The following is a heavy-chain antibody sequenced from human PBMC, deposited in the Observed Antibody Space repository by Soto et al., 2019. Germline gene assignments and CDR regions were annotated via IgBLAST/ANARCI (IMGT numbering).Heavy chain of an antibody. V-gene: IGHV3-48*02. CDR2: ISSSSSTI. CDR1: GFTFSSYS. D-gene: IGHD3-22*01. CDR3: ARGGYYDSSGYPSY. J-gene: IGHJ4*02. Sequence: GGSLRLSCAASGFTFSSYSMNWVRQAPGKGLEWVSYISSSSSTIYYADSVKGRFTISRDNAKSSLYLQMNSLRDEDTAVYYCARGGYYDSSGYPSYWGQGTLVTVSS.